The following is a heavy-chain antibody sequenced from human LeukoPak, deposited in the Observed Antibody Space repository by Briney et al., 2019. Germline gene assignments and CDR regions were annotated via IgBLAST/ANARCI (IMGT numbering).Heavy chain of an antibody. CDR1: EFNVSNNY. V-gene: IGHV3-53*01. CDR3: AKALYYYDSSQ. Sequence: GGSLRLSCVASEFNVSNNYMSWVRQAPGKGLEWVSVMYGSGARYYSAPVTGRFTISRDYSKNTLYLQMNSLRAEDTAVYYCAKALYYYDSSQWGQGTLVTVSS. J-gene: IGHJ4*02. D-gene: IGHD3-22*01. CDR2: MYGSGAR.